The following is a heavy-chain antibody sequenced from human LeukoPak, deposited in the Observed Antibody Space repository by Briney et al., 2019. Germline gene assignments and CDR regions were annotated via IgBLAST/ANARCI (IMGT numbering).Heavy chain of an antibody. V-gene: IGHV3-9*01. D-gene: IGHD2-15*01. Sequence: GRSLRLSCAASGFTFGTYAMHWVRQAPGKGLEWVSGISWDSGNTHYADSAKGRFTISRDNAKNSLYLQMNSLRVEDTALYYCAKSGQYCSGGSCQNWFDPWGQGTLVTVSS. J-gene: IGHJ5*02. CDR2: ISWDSGNT. CDR1: GFTFGTYA. CDR3: AKSGQYCSGGSCQNWFDP.